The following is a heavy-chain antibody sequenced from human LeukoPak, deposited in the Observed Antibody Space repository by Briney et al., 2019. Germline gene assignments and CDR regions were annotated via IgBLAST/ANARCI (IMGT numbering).Heavy chain of an antibody. CDR1: GGSISSYY. CDR2: IYTSGST. Sequence: PSETLSLTCTVSGGSISSYYWSWIRQPAGQGLEWIGRIYTSGSTNYNPSLKSRVTISVDTSKSQFSLKLSSVTAADTAVYYCARMSHYYDSSGYSGRYFDYWGQGTLVTVSS. CDR3: ARMSHYYDSSGYSGRYFDY. D-gene: IGHD3-22*01. J-gene: IGHJ4*02. V-gene: IGHV4-4*07.